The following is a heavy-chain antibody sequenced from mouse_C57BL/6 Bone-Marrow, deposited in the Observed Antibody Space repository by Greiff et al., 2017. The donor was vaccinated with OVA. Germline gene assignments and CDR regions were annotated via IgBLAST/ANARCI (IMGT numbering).Heavy chain of an antibody. CDR1: GYTFTSYW. CDR3: ARDPYYSGSSSLYWYFDV. D-gene: IGHD1-1*01. CDR2: IDPSDSYT. V-gene: IGHV1-69*01. Sequence: QVQLQQPGAELVMPGASVKLSCKASGYTFTSYWMHWVKQRPGQGLEWIGEIDPSDSYTNYNQKFKGKSTLTVDKSSSTAYMQLSSLTSEDSAVYYCARDPYYSGSSSLYWYFDVWGTGTTVTASS. J-gene: IGHJ1*03.